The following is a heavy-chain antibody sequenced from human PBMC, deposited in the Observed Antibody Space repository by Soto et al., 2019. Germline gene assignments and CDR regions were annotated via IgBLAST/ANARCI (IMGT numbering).Heavy chain of an antibody. Sequence: ASVKVSCKASGYTFTSYGISWVRQAPGQGLEWMGWISAYNGNTNYAQKLQGRVTMTTDTSKNTLYLQMNSLRAEDTAVYYCAKDLPGELLPTCFDPWGQGTLVTVSS. CDR3: AKDLPGELLPTCFDP. J-gene: IGHJ5*02. V-gene: IGHV1-18*01. CDR1: GYTFTSYG. D-gene: IGHD1-26*01. CDR2: ISAYNGNT.